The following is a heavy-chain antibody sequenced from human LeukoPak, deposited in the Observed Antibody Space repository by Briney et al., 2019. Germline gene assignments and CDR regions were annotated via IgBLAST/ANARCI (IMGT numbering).Heavy chain of an antibody. CDR3: ASSSRIEKYYFDY. CDR2: IYYSGST. CDR1: GGSISSGDYY. D-gene: IGHD2-15*01. V-gene: IGHV4-30-4*01. Sequence: PSETLSLTCTVSGGSISSGDYYWSWIRQPPGKGLEWIGYIYYSGSTYYNPSLKSRVTISVDTSKNQFSLKLSSVTAADTAVYYCASSSRIEKYYFDYWGQGTLVTVSS. J-gene: IGHJ4*02.